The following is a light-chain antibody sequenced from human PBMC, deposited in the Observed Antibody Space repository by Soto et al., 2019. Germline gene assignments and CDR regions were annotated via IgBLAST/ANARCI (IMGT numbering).Light chain of an antibody. J-gene: IGKJ2*01. CDR1: QSVSSY. V-gene: IGKV3-11*01. CDR3: QQRSNWPPYT. Sequence: EIVLTQSPATLSLSPGERATLSCRASQSVSSYLAWYQQKPGQAPRLLIYDASNRATGIPARFSGSGSGTDCTLAISSLEPEDFAVYYCQQRSNWPPYTFGQGTKLEIQ. CDR2: DAS.